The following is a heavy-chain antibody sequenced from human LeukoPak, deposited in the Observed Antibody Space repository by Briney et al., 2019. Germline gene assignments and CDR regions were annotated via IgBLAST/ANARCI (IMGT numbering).Heavy chain of an antibody. J-gene: IGHJ3*02. CDR1: GFTVSTNY. V-gene: IGHV3-53*01. Sequence: GGSLRLSCAASGFTVSTNYMSWVRQAPGKGLEWVSLIYSGGSTYYADSVKGRFTISRDNSKNTLYLQMNSLGAEDTAVYYCARDAYCGGDCYALIRGQGTMVTVSS. CDR2: IYSGGST. D-gene: IGHD2-21*02. CDR3: ARDAYCGGDCYALI.